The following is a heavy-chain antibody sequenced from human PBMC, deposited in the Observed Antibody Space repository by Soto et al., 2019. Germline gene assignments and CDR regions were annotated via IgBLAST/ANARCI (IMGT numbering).Heavy chain of an antibody. D-gene: IGHD1-1*01. J-gene: IGHJ4*02. CDR2: IIPIFGTA. CDR3: ARDRHWNFDY. CDR1: GGTFSSYA. V-gene: IGHV1-69*13. Sequence: SVKGSCKASGGTFSSYAISCVRQAPGQGLEWMGGIIPIFGTANYAQKFQGRVTITADESTSTAYMELSSLRSEDTAVYYCARDRHWNFDYWGQGTLVTVSS.